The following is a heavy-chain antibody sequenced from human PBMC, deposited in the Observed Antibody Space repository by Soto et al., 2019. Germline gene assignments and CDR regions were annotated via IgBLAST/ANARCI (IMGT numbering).Heavy chain of an antibody. V-gene: IGHV4-31*03. J-gene: IGHJ6*02. Sequence: TLSLTCTVSGGSISSGGYYWSWIRQHPGKGLEWIGYIYYSGSTYYNPSLKSRVTISVDTSRNQFSLKLSSVTAADTAVYYCARDPLHYDSSGYYFSNTYYYYYGMDVWGQGTTVTVSS. CDR3: ARDPLHYDSSGYYFSNTYYYYYGMDV. CDR2: IYYSGST. CDR1: GGSISSGGYY. D-gene: IGHD3-22*01.